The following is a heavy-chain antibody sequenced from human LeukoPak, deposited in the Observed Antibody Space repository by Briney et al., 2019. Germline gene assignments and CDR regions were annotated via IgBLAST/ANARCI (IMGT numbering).Heavy chain of an antibody. Sequence: SETLSLTCSVSNDSISSYYWSWIRQPPGKGLEWIGYIYYSGSTNYNPSLKSRVTISVDTSKNQFSLKLSSVTAADTAVYYCARAGSEYYYDSSGYSHFDYWGQGALVTVSS. D-gene: IGHD3-22*01. V-gene: IGHV4-59*01. CDR3: ARAGSEYYYDSSGYSHFDY. CDR2: IYYSGST. CDR1: NDSISSYY. J-gene: IGHJ4*02.